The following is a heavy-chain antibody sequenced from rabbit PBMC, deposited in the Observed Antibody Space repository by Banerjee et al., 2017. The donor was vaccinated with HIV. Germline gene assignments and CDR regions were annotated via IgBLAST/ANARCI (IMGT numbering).Heavy chain of an antibody. D-gene: IGHD6-1*01. J-gene: IGHJ4*01. CDR3: ARAAGYAGYGYATGFDL. CDR1: GIEFSYYG. V-gene: IGHV1S7*01. CDR2: IYPGYGST. Sequence: QELVESGGGLVQPGESLKLSYKGYGIEFSYYGISWVRQAPGNGLEWIAYIYPGYGSTHYASWAKGRFTISLDNAQNTVDLQMTSLTSADTASYFCARAAGYAGYGYATGFDLWGPWTLVTVS.